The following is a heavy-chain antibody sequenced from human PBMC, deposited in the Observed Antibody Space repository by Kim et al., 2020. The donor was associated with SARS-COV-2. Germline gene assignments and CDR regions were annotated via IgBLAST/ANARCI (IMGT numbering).Heavy chain of an antibody. CDR2: FDPEDGET. CDR1: GYTLTELS. J-gene: IGHJ5*02. Sequence: ASVKVSCKVSGYTLTELSMHWVRQAPGKGLEWMGGFDPEDGETIYAQKFQGRVTMTEDTSTDTAYMELSSLRSEDTAVYYCATDVIAAAGTGWFDPWGQGTLVTVSS. D-gene: IGHD6-13*01. CDR3: ATDVIAAAGTGWFDP. V-gene: IGHV1-24*01.